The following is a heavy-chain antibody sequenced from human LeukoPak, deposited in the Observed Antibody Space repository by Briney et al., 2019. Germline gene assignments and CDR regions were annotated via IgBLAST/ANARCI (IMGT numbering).Heavy chain of an antibody. J-gene: IGHJ5*02. CDR3: ARPLLPYCTNGVCYEAGRLWFDP. D-gene: IGHD2-8*01. Sequence: ASVKVSCKASGYTFTGYYMHWVRQAPGQGLERMGWINPNSGGTNYAQRFQGRVTMTRDTSISTAYMELSRLRSDDTAVYYCARPLLPYCTNGVCYEAGRLWFDPWGQGTLVTVSS. CDR1: GYTFTGYY. V-gene: IGHV1-2*02. CDR2: INPNSGGT.